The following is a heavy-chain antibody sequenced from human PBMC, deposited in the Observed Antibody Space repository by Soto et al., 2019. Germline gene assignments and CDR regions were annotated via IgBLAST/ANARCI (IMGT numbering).Heavy chain of an antibody. D-gene: IGHD6-19*01. CDR3: AKDLSGGKIAVAGTQHY. V-gene: IGHV3-23*01. CDR1: GFTFSSYA. J-gene: IGHJ4*02. CDR2: ISGSGGST. Sequence: PGGSLRLSCAASGFTFSSYAMSWIRQAPGKGLEWVSAISGSGGSTYYADSVKGRFTISRDNSKNTLYLQMNSLRAEDTAVYYCAKDLSGGKIAVAGTQHYWGQGTLVTVSS.